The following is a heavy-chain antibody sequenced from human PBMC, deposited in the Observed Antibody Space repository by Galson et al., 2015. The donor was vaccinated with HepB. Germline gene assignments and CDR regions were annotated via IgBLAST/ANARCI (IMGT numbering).Heavy chain of an antibody. CDR1: GFTFSSYA. CDR2: ISYDGSNK. CDR3: AREKRITIFGVAPGYFDY. Sequence: SLRLSCAASGFTFSSYAMHWVRQAPGEGLEWVAVISYDGSNKYYADSVKGRFTISRDNSKNTLYLQMNSLRAEDTAVYYCAREKRITIFGVAPGYFDYWGQGTLVTVSS. V-gene: IGHV3-30-3*01. D-gene: IGHD3-3*01. J-gene: IGHJ4*02.